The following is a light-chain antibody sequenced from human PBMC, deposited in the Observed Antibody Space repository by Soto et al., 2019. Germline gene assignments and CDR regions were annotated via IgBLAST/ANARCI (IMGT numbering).Light chain of an antibody. Sequence: DIQMTQSPSSLSASVGDRVTITCRASQSISYSLNWYQQKPGKAPKLLIYAASSLQSGVPSSFSGSGSGTDFTLTISRLQPEDFATYYCQQSYSTPRFGQGTKVEIK. CDR3: QQSYSTPR. J-gene: IGKJ1*01. CDR1: QSISYS. CDR2: AAS. V-gene: IGKV1-39*01.